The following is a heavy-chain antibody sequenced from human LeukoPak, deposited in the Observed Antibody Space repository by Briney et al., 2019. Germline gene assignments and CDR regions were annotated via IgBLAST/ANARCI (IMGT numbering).Heavy chain of an antibody. D-gene: IGHD6-6*01. Sequence: ASVKVSFKLSGSTLTEFSIHWVRQAHGKGLEWLGGLDPEDGETILSQKFQDRVALTADTSTSTAYMDMSRLRSEDTAVYFCVRGRTGSIATAGRYWGRGTLVTVSS. V-gene: IGHV1-24*01. CDR2: LDPEDGET. CDR3: VRGRTGSIATAGRY. J-gene: IGHJ4*02. CDR1: GSTLTEFS.